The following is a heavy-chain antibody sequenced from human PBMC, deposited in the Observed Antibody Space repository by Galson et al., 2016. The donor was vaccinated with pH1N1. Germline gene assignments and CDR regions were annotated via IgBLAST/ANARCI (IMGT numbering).Heavy chain of an antibody. CDR1: GFTFDDYA. J-gene: IGHJ4*02. CDR2: ISWNSGSI. CDR3: VQAENGIALSPTFGF. D-gene: IGHD2-8*01. V-gene: IGHV3-9*01. Sequence: SLRLSCAASGFTFDDYAMHWVRQAPRKGLEWVSGISWNSGSIGYADSVKGRFTISRDNAKNFLFLQMHSLRPEDTALYYCVQAENGIALSPTFGFWGQGTRVTVSS.